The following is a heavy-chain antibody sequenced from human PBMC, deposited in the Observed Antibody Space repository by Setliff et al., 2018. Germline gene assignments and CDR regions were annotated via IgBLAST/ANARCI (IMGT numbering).Heavy chain of an antibody. D-gene: IGHD3-9*01. CDR1: GGSFNTYA. J-gene: IGHJ1*01. Sequence: GASVKVSCKASGGSFNTYAISWVRQAPGQGLEWLGGIIPVFGATNYAQKFQGRLTITTDKPTTTAYMELSSLRSDDTAVYYCAAIVDTDWHKEFQYWGQGTLVTVSS. CDR3: AAIVDTDWHKEFQY. V-gene: IGHV1-69*05. CDR2: IIPVFGAT.